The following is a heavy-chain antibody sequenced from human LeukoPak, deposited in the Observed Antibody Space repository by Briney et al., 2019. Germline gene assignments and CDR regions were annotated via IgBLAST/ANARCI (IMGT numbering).Heavy chain of an antibody. CDR3: TTRSRDFWSGFVN. V-gene: IGHV1-24*01. J-gene: IGHJ4*02. CDR1: GNSLSELS. CDR2: FDPEEAKM. D-gene: IGHD3-3*01. Sequence: ASVTVSCKVSGNSLSELSIQWVRQAPGKGLECMGGFDPEEAKMVYAQNFQGRGTMTEDTSTQTAYIELSGLTSDDTAVCYCTTRSRDFWSGFVNWGQVTLVTVSA.